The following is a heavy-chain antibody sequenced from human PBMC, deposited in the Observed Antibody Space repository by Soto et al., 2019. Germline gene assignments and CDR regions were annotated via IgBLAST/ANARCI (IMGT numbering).Heavy chain of an antibody. CDR2: IYYSGST. CDR1: GGSISSGGYF. Sequence: PSETLSLTCTVSGGSISSGGYFWSWIRQHPGKGLEWIGYIYYSGSTYYNPSLKSRVTISVDTSKNQFSLRLTSVTAADTAVYFCTRDLPPGNMDVWGQGTTRTVSS. J-gene: IGHJ6*02. V-gene: IGHV4-31*03. CDR3: TRDLPPGNMDV.